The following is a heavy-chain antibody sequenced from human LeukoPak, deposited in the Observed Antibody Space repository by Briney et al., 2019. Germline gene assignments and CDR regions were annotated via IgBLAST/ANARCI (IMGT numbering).Heavy chain of an antibody. Sequence: GGSLRLSCAASGFTFSNAWMSWVRQAPGKGLEWVGRIKSKTDGETTDYAAPVKGRFTISRDDSKNTLYLQMNSLKTEDTAVYYCTTDRGSFNDYWGQGTLVTVSS. CDR1: GFTFSNAW. D-gene: IGHD1-26*01. J-gene: IGHJ4*02. CDR2: IKSKTDGETT. V-gene: IGHV3-15*01. CDR3: TTDRGSFNDY.